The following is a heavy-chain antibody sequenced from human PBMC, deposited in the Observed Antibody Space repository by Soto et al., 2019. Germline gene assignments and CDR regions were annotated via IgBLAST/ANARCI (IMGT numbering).Heavy chain of an antibody. J-gene: IGHJ4*02. V-gene: IGHV4-34*01. Sequence: PSETLSLTCAVYGGSFSGYYWSWIRQPPGKGLEWIGEINHSGSTNYNPSLKSRVTISVDTSKNQFSLKLSSVTAADTAVYYCARGLGYSYGYVIDYWGQGTLVTVSS. CDR1: GGSFSGYY. CDR3: ARGLGYSYGYVIDY. D-gene: IGHD5-18*01. CDR2: INHSGST.